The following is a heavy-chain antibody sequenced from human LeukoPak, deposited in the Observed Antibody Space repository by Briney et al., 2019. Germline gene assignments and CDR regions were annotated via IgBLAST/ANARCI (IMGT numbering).Heavy chain of an antibody. Sequence: PGGSLRLSCAASGFTFSSYAMSWVRQAPGKGLEWVSAISGSASNTYYADSVKGRFTISRDNSRNTLYLQMNSLRAEDTAVYYCANVEWPLDYWGQETLVTVSS. CDR2: ISGSASNT. CDR3: ANVEWPLDY. CDR1: GFTFSSYA. V-gene: IGHV3-23*01. J-gene: IGHJ4*02. D-gene: IGHD1-26*01.